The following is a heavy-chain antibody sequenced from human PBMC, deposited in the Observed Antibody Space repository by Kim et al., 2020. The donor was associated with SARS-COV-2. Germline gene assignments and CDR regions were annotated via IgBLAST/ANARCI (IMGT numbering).Heavy chain of an antibody. CDR2: INHSGST. V-gene: IGHV4-34*01. J-gene: IGHJ4*02. Sequence: SETLSLTCAVYGGSFSGYYSSWIRQPPGKGLEWIGEINHSGSTNYNPSLKSRVTISVDTSKNQFSLKLSSVTAADTAVYYCARGSTVIGYWGQGTLVTVSS. CDR1: GGSFSGYY. CDR3: ARGSTVIGY. D-gene: IGHD4-17*01.